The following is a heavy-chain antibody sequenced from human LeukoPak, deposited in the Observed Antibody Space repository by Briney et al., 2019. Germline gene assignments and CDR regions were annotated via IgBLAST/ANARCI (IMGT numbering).Heavy chain of an antibody. Sequence: SVQVSCKASAGTFSSYTISWVRQAPGQELEWMGRIIPILGIANYAQKFQGRVTITADKSTSTAYMELSSLRSEETAVYYCAREGNSSTVWFYPWGQGTLVTVSS. D-gene: IGHD6-13*01. CDR2: IIPILGIA. CDR1: AGTFSSYT. CDR3: AREGNSSTVWFYP. J-gene: IGHJ5*02. V-gene: IGHV1-69*04.